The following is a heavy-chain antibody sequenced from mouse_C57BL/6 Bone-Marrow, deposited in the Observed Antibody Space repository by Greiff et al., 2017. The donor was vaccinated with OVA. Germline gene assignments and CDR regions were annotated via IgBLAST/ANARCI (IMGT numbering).Heavy chain of an antibody. D-gene: IGHD2-4*01. Sequence: EVNVVESGGGLVQPGGSLKLSCAASGFTFSDYYMYWVRQTPEKRLEWVGYISTGGGSTYYPDTVKGRVTISTDNAKNTLYLQMSRLKSEDTAMYYCAKDDDDEEAMDYWGQGTSVTVSS. CDR2: ISTGGGST. CDR1: GFTFSDYY. CDR3: AKDDDDEEAMDY. J-gene: IGHJ4*01. V-gene: IGHV5-12*01.